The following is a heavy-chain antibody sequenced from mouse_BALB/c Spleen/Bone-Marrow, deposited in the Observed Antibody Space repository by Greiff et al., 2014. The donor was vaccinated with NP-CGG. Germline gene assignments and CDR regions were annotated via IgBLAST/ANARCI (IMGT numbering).Heavy chain of an antibody. J-gene: IGHJ2*01. CDR3: IRLAYYGLSDY. Sequence: EVKLQESGGGLVQPGGSLKLSCTASGFDFSRYWMSWVRQAPGKGLQWIGEINPESSTINYTPSLKDKFIISRDNAKNTLYLQMSKVRSEDTALYYCIRLAYYGLSDYWGQGTTLTVSS. CDR2: INPESSTI. CDR1: GFDFSRYW. D-gene: IGHD1-2*01. V-gene: IGHV4-1*02.